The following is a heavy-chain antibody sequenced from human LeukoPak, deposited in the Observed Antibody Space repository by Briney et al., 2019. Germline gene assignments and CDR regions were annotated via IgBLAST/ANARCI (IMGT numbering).Heavy chain of an antibody. V-gene: IGHV1-2*02. CDR1: GYTFTGYY. Sequence: ASVKVSCKASGYTFTGYYMHWVLQAPGQGLEWVGLVNPKNGDTKYAQKFQGRVTMTRDTSVSTVYMELSRLRSDDTAVYYCARDSRVTNGDYWGQGTLVTVSS. CDR3: ARDSRVTNGDY. J-gene: IGHJ4*02. D-gene: IGHD3-10*01. CDR2: VNPKNGDT.